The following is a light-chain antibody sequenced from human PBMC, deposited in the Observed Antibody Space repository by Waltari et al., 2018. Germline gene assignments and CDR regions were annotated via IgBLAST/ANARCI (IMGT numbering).Light chain of an antibody. CDR2: AAS. CDR3: QQSYSTPYT. V-gene: IGKV1-39*01. CDR1: QSISSY. J-gene: IGKJ2*01. Sequence: DIQMTQSPSSLSASVGDRVTITFRASQSISSYLNLYQQKPGKAPKLLIYAASSLQSGVPSRFSGSGSGTDFTLTISSLQPEDFATYYCQQSYSTPYTFGQGTKLEIK.